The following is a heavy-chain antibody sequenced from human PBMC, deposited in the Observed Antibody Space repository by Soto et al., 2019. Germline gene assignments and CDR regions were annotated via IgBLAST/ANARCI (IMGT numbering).Heavy chain of an antibody. V-gene: IGHV1-69*01. D-gene: IGHD6-19*01. J-gene: IGHJ3*02. CDR2: IIPIFGTA. CDR3: ASGHSSGWYNSWQDAFDI. Sequence: QVQLVQSGAEVKKPGSSVKVSCKASGGTFSSYAISWVRQAPGQGLEWMGGIIPIFGTANYAQKFQGRVTITADESTSTAYMELSSLRSEDTAVYYCASGHSSGWYNSWQDAFDIWGQGTMVTVSS. CDR1: GGTFSSYA.